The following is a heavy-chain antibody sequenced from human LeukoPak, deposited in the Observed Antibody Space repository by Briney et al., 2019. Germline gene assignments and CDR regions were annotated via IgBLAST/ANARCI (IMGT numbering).Heavy chain of an antibody. CDR2: INHSGST. D-gene: IGHD4-23*01. CDR1: GGSFSGYY. Sequence: SETLSLTCAVYGGSFSGYYWSWIRQPPGKGLEWIGEINHSGSTNYNPSLKSRVTTSVDTSKNQFSLKLSSVTAADTAVYYCARGRTPHGRYYYYYYMDVWGKGTTVTVS. J-gene: IGHJ6*03. V-gene: IGHV4-34*01. CDR3: ARGRTPHGRYYYYYYMDV.